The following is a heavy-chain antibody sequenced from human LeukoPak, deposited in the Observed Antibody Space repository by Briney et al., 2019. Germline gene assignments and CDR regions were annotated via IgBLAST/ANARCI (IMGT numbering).Heavy chain of an antibody. J-gene: IGHJ4*02. D-gene: IGHD5-18*01. CDR2: IDPSDSYT. Sequence: GESLKISCKGSGYSFTSYWISWVRQLPGKGLEWMGRIDPSDSYTNYSPSFQGHVTISADKSISTAYLQWSSLKASDTAMYYCASSTAMVTVDYWGQGTLVTVSS. V-gene: IGHV5-10-1*01. CDR1: GYSFTSYW. CDR3: ASSTAMVTVDY.